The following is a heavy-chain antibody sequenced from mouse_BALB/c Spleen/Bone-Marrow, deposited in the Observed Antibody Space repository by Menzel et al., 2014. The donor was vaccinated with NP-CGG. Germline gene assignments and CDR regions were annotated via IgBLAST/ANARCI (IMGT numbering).Heavy chain of an antibody. V-gene: IGHV4-1*02. CDR3: SRLYYYGNFAD. D-gene: IGHD1-1*01. J-gene: IGHJ3*01. Sequence: VQLQQSGGGLVQPGGSLKLSCAASGFDFSRYWMSWVRQAPGKGLEWIGEINPDSSTINYTPSLKDKFIISRDNAKNTLYLQMSKVRSEDTALYYCSRLYYYGNFADWGQGTLVTVSA. CDR1: GFDFSRYW. CDR2: INPDSSTI.